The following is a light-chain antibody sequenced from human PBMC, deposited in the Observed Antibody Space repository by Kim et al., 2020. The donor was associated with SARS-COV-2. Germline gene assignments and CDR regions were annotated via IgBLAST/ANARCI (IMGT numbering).Light chain of an antibody. CDR1: SSDVGGYNY. J-gene: IGLJ2*01. CDR2: EVN. V-gene: IGLV2-14*03. CDR3: SSYASTSTLV. Sequence: GQSITISCTGTSSDVGGYNYVSWYQQYPGKAPQVKIYEVNKRPSGVSNRFSGSKSGNTASLTISGLQAEDEAEYFCSSYASTSTLVLGGGTKVTVL.